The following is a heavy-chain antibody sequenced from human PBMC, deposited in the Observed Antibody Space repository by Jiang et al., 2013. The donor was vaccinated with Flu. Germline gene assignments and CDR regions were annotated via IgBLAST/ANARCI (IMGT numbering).Heavy chain of an antibody. CDR1: GFSLSTSGVG. Sequence: KPTQTLTLTCTFSGFSLSTSGVGVGWIRQPPGKALEWLALIYWNDDRRYSPSLKSRLTITKDTSKNQVVLTMTNMDPVDTATYYCAHNSMITSGDDYWGQGTLVTVSS. V-gene: IGHV2-5*01. D-gene: IGHD3-16*01. J-gene: IGHJ4*02. CDR2: IYWNDDR. CDR3: AHNSMITSGDDY.